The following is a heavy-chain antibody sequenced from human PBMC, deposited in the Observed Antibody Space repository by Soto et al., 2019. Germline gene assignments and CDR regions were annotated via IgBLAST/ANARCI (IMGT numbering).Heavy chain of an antibody. D-gene: IGHD6-19*01. J-gene: IGHJ4*02. CDR1: GYTFTSYD. CDR3: ARVYRGWQMFDY. Sequence: ASVKVSCKASGYTFTSYDINWVRQATGQGLEWMGWMNPNSGNTGYAQKFQGRVTMTRNTSISTAYMELSSLRSEDTAVYYCARVYRGWQMFDYWGQGTLVTVSS. CDR2: MNPNSGNT. V-gene: IGHV1-8*01.